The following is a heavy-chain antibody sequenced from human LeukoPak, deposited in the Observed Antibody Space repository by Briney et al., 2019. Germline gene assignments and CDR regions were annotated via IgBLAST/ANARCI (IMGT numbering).Heavy chain of an antibody. CDR3: ARDQSPGIYCTNGVCYPGDY. D-gene: IGHD2-8*01. Sequence: ASVKVSCKASGYTFTSYGISWVRQAPGQGLEWMGWISAYSGNTNYAQKLQGRVTMTTDTSTSTAYMELRSLRSDDTAVYYCARDQSPGIYCTNGVCYPGDYWGQGTLVTVSS. V-gene: IGHV1-18*01. CDR1: GYTFTSYG. CDR2: ISAYSGNT. J-gene: IGHJ4*02.